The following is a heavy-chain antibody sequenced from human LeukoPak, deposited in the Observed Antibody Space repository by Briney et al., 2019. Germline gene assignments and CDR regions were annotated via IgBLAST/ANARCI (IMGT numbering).Heavy chain of an antibody. J-gene: IGHJ4*02. D-gene: IGHD5-24*01. CDR1: GFTFDDYA. Sequence: HSGGSLRLSCAASGFTFDDYAMHWVRQAPGKGLEWVSSISWDGGSTYYVDSVKGRFTISRDNSKNSLYLQMNSLRAEDTALYYCAKGGGYNLSPIFDYWGQGTLVTVSS. V-gene: IGHV3-43D*03. CDR3: AKGGGYNLSPIFDY. CDR2: ISWDGGST.